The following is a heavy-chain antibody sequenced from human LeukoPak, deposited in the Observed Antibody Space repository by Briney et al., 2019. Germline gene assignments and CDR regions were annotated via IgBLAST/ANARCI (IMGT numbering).Heavy chain of an antibody. CDR1: GFTFSSYA. J-gene: IGHJ3*02. D-gene: IGHD6-13*01. Sequence: PGGSLRLSCAASGFTFSSYAVSWVRQAPRKGLEWVSAITASGFSTYYADSVKGRFTISRDNSKNTLYLQMNSLRAEDTALYYCAKVGSSWYDAFDIWGQGTMVTVSS. CDR3: AKVGSSWYDAFDI. CDR2: ITASGFST. V-gene: IGHV3-23*01.